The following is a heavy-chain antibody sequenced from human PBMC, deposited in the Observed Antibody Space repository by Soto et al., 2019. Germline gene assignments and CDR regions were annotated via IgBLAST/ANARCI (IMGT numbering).Heavy chain of an antibody. D-gene: IGHD2-21*02. CDR2: ISYSGST. CDR1: GGFISAHY. V-gene: IGHV4-59*08. J-gene: IGHJ2*01. CDR3: ARHDRGCGHDCYMWFFDL. Sequence: QVQLQESGPGLVKPSETLSLTCTVSGGFISAHYWSWIRQPPGKGLEWIGYISYSGSTNYNTSLKNRVTIAVDTSKNQFSLQLSSVTAADTAMYYCARHDRGCGHDCYMWFFDLWGRGTLVPVSS.